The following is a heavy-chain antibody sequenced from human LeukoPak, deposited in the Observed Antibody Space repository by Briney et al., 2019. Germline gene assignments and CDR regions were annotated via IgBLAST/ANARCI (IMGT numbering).Heavy chain of an antibody. CDR2: ISYDGSNK. CDR3: ASEENYSLDY. D-gene: IGHD2-15*01. CDR1: GFTFSSYW. J-gene: IGHJ4*02. Sequence: PGGSLRLSCAASGFTFSSYWMNWARQAPGKGLEWVAVISYDGSNKYYADSVKGRFTISRDDSKNTLSLQMNSLRAEDTAVYYCASEENYSLDYWGQGTLVTVSS. V-gene: IGHV3-30-3*01.